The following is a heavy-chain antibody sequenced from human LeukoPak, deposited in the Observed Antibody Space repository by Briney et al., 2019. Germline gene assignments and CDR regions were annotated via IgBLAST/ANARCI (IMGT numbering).Heavy chain of an antibody. CDR1: GGTFSSYA. J-gene: IGHJ6*02. CDR3: ARDRAAYYYDSSGYYYYYYYGMDV. Sequence: VASVKFPCKASGGTFSSYAISWVRQAPGQGLEWMGGIIPIFGTANYAQKFQGRVTITADESTSTAYMELSSLRSEDTAVYYCARDRAAYYYDSSGYYYYYYYGMDVWGQGTTVTVSS. V-gene: IGHV1-69*13. D-gene: IGHD3-22*01. CDR2: IIPIFGTA.